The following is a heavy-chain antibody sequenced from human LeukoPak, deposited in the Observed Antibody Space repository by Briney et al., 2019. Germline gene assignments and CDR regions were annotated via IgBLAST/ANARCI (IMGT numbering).Heavy chain of an antibody. Sequence: PGGSLRLSCAASGFTFSSYNMKWVRQAPGKGLEWVSSISSSSSYIYYAASVKGRFTISRDNAKNSLYLQMNSLRAEDTAVYYCAGEWELLEGVEDYWGQGTLVTVSS. CDR1: GFTFSSYN. J-gene: IGHJ4*02. D-gene: IGHD1-26*01. CDR3: AGEWELLEGVEDY. CDR2: ISSSSSYI. V-gene: IGHV3-21*01.